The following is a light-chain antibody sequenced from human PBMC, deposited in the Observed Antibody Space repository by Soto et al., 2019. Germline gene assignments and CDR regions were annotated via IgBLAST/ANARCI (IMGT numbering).Light chain of an antibody. J-gene: IGKJ3*01. CDR3: QQRGKWPST. CDR1: QSVSSSH. Sequence: EIVLTQSPGTLSLSPGERATLSCRASQSVSSSHLAWYQQKPGQAPRLLIYDAYTRATGVGARFTGSGSATDFSLTITSLEPEDFAVYYCQQRGKWPSTFGPGPRWIS. CDR2: DAY. V-gene: IGKV3D-20*02.